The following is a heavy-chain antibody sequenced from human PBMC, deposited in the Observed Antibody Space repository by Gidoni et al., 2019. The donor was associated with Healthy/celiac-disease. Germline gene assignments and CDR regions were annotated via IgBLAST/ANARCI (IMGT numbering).Heavy chain of an antibody. CDR1: GFTFSSYA. CDR3: AKDRYDILTGYFSDHYGMDV. J-gene: IGHJ6*02. D-gene: IGHD3-9*01. Sequence: EVQLLESGGGLVQPGGSLRLSCAASGFTFSSYALSWGRQAPGKGLDGVSAISGSGGRTYYADSVKGRFTISRDNSKNTLYQQMNSLRAEDTAVYYCAKDRYDILTGYFSDHYGMDVWGQGTTVTVSS. V-gene: IGHV3-23*01. CDR2: ISGSGGRT.